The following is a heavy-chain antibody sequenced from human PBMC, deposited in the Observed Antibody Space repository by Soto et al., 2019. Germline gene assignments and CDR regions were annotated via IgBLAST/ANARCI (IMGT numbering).Heavy chain of an antibody. J-gene: IGHJ6*02. Sequence: SETLSLTCTVSGGSISSGGYYWSWIRQHPGKGLEWIGYIIYTGSTYYNPSLESRVTISVDTSKNQFSLNLSSVTAADTAVYYCASSQPGYYYYYGMDVWGQGTTVTVSS. V-gene: IGHV4-31*03. D-gene: IGHD6-13*01. CDR1: GGSISSGGYY. CDR3: ASSQPGYYYYYGMDV. CDR2: IIYTGST.